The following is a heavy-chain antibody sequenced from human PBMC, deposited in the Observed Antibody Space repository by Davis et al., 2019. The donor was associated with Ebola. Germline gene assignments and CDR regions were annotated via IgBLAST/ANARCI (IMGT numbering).Heavy chain of an antibody. CDR1: VITFSSYA. V-gene: IGHV3-23*01. Sequence: PGGSLRLSCTDSVITFSSYAMSWVRQAPGKGLEWVSTLGTRATTTYYADSVKGRFTISRDNSKNTLFLQMNSLRADDTAIYYCAKHGNGWYELDFWGQGTLVTVSS. CDR3: AKHGNGWYELDF. CDR2: LGTRATTT. J-gene: IGHJ4*02. D-gene: IGHD6-19*01.